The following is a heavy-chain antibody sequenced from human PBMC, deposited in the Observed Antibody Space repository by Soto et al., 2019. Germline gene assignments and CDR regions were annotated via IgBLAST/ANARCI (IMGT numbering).Heavy chain of an antibody. CDR3: ARQAAYGDYVDY. Sequence: SETQCVTRSVAEGYSISSSGYWVRINQPPGKGLEWIGSIYYSGSTYYNPSLKSRVTISVDTSKNQFSLKLSSVTAADTAVYYCARQAAYGDYVDYWGQGTLVTVSS. CDR1: EGYSISSSGY. D-gene: IGHD4-17*01. J-gene: IGHJ4*02. V-gene: IGHV4-39*01. CDR2: IYYSGST.